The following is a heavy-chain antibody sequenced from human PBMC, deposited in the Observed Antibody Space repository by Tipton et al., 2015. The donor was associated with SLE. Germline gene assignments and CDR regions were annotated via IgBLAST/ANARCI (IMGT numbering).Heavy chain of an antibody. CDR1: GASISSGSYY. CDR2: ISYSETT. V-gene: IGHV4-61*10. Sequence: TLSLTCTVSGASISSGSYYWNWIRQPAGKGLEWIGYISYSETTNYNPSLKSRVTISVDTSKNQFSLKLRSVTAADTAVYYCAGAWQGYCSGGTCYVLDYWGQGTLVTVSS. D-gene: IGHD2-15*01. J-gene: IGHJ4*02. CDR3: AGAWQGYCSGGTCYVLDY.